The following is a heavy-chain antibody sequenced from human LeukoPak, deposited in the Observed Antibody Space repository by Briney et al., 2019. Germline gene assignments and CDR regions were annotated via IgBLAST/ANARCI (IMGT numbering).Heavy chain of an antibody. CDR2: ILYDGSNE. D-gene: IGHD3-22*01. Sequence: GTSLRLSCAASEFTFSSHGMHWVRQAPGMGLEWVALILYDGSNEYYADSVQGRFTISRDSSRNTLYLQMNSLRAEDTAVYYCAKDGTGGYYYLDYWGQGTLVTVSS. V-gene: IGHV3-30*18. CDR1: EFTFSSHG. J-gene: IGHJ4*02. CDR3: AKDGTGGYYYLDY.